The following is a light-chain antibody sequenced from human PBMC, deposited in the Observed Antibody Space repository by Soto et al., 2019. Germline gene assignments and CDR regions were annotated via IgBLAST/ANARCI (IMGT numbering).Light chain of an antibody. Sequence: EIVLTQSPATLSLSPGERATLSCRASQSVSSYLAWYQQKPGQAPRLLIYDASNRATGIPARFSGSGSGTDVTLTISSLEAEDFAVYYCQQRSNWPPMYTFGQGTKLEIK. CDR2: DAS. CDR3: QQRSNWPPMYT. J-gene: IGKJ2*01. CDR1: QSVSSY. V-gene: IGKV3-11*01.